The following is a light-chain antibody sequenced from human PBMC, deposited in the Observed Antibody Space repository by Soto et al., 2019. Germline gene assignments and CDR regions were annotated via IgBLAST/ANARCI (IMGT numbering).Light chain of an antibody. V-gene: IGKV3-15*01. CDR2: ETS. CDR1: QSVSSY. J-gene: IGKJ5*01. Sequence: EIVLTQSPATLSLSPGARASLSCRARQSVSSYLAWYQQHFGQPPRLLLYETSTRANGSPARFSGSGSGTDFTLRISSLQPGDVGIYSCQQYHTWPPITFGQGTRLEIK. CDR3: QQYHTWPPIT.